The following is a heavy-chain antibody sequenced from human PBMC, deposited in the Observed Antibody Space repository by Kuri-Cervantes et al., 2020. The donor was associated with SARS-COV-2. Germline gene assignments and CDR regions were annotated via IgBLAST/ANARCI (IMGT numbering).Heavy chain of an antibody. CDR2: ISGSGSYI. CDR1: GFTFSSYG. Sequence: GESLKISCAASGFTFSSYGMNWVRQAPGKALEWVSSISGSGSYIYYADSVKGRFTISKESGENSLYLHMNSLRGDDTAVYYCARVAGEGPIYYYYMDVWGKGTTVTVSS. V-gene: IGHV3-21*01. D-gene: IGHD2-21*01. CDR3: ARVAGEGPIYYYYMDV. J-gene: IGHJ6*03.